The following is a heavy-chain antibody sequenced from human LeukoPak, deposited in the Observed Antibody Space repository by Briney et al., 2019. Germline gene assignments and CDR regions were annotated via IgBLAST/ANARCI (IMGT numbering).Heavy chain of an antibody. CDR3: TSHAAFDP. V-gene: IGHV3-23*01. Sequence: GGSLRLSCAASGFTFSSYAMSWVRQAPGKGLEWVSSISGSGNRTYYAAPVKGRFTISRDDSKNTVYLQMNSLKIEDTAVYYCTSHAAFDPWGQGTLVTVSS. J-gene: IGHJ5*02. CDR1: GFTFSSYA. CDR2: ISGSGNRT.